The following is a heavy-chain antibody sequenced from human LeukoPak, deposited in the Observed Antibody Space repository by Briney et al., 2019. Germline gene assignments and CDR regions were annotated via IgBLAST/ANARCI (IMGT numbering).Heavy chain of an antibody. CDR1: GVSISSNNW. CDR3: ARVNINNWHSCDY. CDR2: IYHSGSP. D-gene: IGHD1-1*01. J-gene: IGHJ4*02. V-gene: IGHV4-4*02. Sequence: PSGTLSLTCAVSGVSISSNNWWGWVRQPPGKGLEWIGEIYHSGSPNYNPFLKSRVTISVDKSRNHFSLNLSSVTAADTAVYYCARVNINNWHSCDYWGQGTLVTVSS.